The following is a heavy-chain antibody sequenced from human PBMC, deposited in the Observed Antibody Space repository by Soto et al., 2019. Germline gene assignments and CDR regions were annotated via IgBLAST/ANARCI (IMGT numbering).Heavy chain of an antibody. CDR3: ARGIKYGDYSRWFDP. CDR2: VINHSGNT. CDR1: GYSFTSYY. V-gene: IGHV1-8*01. D-gene: IGHD4-17*01. Sequence: ASTKVSSKAAGYSFTSYYIKWWLQPTAQGVEYWRGVINHSGNTNYETYFQGRVTMSVDTSKNPLSLKVTSLRSEDTAMYYCARGIKYGDYSRWFDPWGQGTLVTVS. J-gene: IGHJ5*02.